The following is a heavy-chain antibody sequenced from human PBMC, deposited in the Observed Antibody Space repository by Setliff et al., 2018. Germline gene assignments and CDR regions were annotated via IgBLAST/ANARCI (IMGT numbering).Heavy chain of an antibody. V-gene: IGHV4-34*01. CDR2: ITHTGTTGST. Sequence: PSETLSLTCAASGGTFTYYYWTWIRQSPAKGLEWIGEITHTGTTGSTKYNPSLKSRVTMSIDTSKNQFSLKLRSVTAADTAVYYCARGGTFRYFDFWGQGAPVTVS. CDR3: ARGGTFRYFDF. CDR1: GGTFTYYY. J-gene: IGHJ4*02.